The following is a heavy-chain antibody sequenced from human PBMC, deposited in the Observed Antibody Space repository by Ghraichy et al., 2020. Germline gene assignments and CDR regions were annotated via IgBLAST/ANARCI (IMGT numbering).Heavy chain of an antibody. Sequence: GGSLRLSCAASGFTFSSYAMHWVRQAPGKGLEWLSSVTTTGGTTYYADSVKGRFTISRDNSKNTLFLQMSSLRVEDTAVFFCARGIGGTYDYWGQGTLVTVSS. CDR2: VTTTGGTT. J-gene: IGHJ4*02. CDR1: GFTFSSYA. CDR3: ARGIGGTYDY. D-gene: IGHD1-26*01. V-gene: IGHV3-23*01.